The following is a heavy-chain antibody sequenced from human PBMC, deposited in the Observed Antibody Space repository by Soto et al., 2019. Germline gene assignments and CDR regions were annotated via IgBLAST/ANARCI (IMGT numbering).Heavy chain of an antibody. D-gene: IGHD1-26*01. CDR1: GGSISGYY. V-gene: IGHV4-59*01. Sequence: SETLSLTCTVSGGSISGYYWSWIRQSPGKGLEWIGYTSHSGTTTHNPSLKSRLTISVDTSNNQFSLRLTSVTAADTAVYYCARHLGIVGAAFYFHYWGLGTLVTSPQ. CDR2: TSHSGTT. CDR3: ARHLGIVGAAFYFHY. J-gene: IGHJ4*02.